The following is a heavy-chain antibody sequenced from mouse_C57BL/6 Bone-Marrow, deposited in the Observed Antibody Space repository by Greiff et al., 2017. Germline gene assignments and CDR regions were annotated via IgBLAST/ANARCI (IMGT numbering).Heavy chain of an antibody. CDR3: TRHITTVVADY. Sequence: EVHLVESGGGLVQPGGSMKLSCAASGFTFSDAWMDWVRQSPEKGLEWVAEIRNKANNHATYYAESVKGRFTISRDDSNSSVYLQMNSLRAEDTGIYYCTRHITTVVADYWGQGTTLTVSS. CDR2: IRNKANNHAT. J-gene: IGHJ2*01. V-gene: IGHV6-6*01. D-gene: IGHD1-1*01. CDR1: GFTFSDAW.